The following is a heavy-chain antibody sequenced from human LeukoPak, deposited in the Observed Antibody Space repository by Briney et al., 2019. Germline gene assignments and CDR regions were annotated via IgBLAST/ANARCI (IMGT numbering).Heavy chain of an antibody. CDR1: DGSISSSSYY. CDR3: ARHKGGSGYYTGVWFDP. V-gene: IGHV4-39*01. J-gene: IGHJ5*02. D-gene: IGHD3-3*01. Sequence: PSETLSLTCTVSDGSISSSSYYWGWIRQPPGKGLEWIGSIYYSGSTYYNPSLKSRVTISVDTSKNQFSLKLSSVTAADTAVYYCARHKGGSGYYTGVWFDPWGQGTLVTVSS. CDR2: IYYSGST.